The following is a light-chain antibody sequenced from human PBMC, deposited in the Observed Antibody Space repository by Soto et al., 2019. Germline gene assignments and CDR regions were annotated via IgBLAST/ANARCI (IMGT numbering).Light chain of an antibody. CDR2: DAS. Sequence: EIVLTQSPPTLSLSPGERATLSCRASQSVSSYLAWYQQKPGQAPRLLIYDASKRATGIPARFSGSGSGTDFTLTISILEPEDFAFYYCQQRSNWPPTWTFGQGTRVEIK. J-gene: IGKJ1*01. CDR1: QSVSSY. CDR3: QQRSNWPPTWT. V-gene: IGKV3-11*01.